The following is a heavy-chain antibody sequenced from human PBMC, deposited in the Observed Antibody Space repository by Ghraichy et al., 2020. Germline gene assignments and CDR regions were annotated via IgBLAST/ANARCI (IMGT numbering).Heavy chain of an antibody. J-gene: IGHJ4*02. Sequence: GGSLRLSCVASGFTFSQAWMAWVRQAPGKGLEWLANIDPNGSTKNYADSVKGRGTISRDNAKNSVYLQMNSLRAVDTAVYYCARVRALSCYAYWGQGTLVTASS. CDR1: GFTFSQAW. V-gene: IGHV3-7*03. CDR2: IDPNGSTK. D-gene: IGHD2-2*01. CDR3: ARVRALSCYAY.